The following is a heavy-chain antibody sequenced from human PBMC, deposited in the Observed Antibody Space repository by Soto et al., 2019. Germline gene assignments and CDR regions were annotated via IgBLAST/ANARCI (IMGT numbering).Heavy chain of an antibody. CDR2: IKQDGSEK. CDR3: ETQPGGYSYGYDY. V-gene: IGHV3-7*01. D-gene: IGHD5-18*01. CDR1: GFTFSSYW. Sequence: PGGSLRLSCAASGFTFSSYWMSWVRQAPGKGLEWVANIKQDGSEKYYVDSVKGRFTISRDNAKNSLYLQMNSLRAEDTAVYYCETQPGGYSYGYDYWGQGTLVTVSS. J-gene: IGHJ4*02.